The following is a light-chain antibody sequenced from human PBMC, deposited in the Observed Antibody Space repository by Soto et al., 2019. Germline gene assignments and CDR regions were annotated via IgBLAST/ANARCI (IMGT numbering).Light chain of an antibody. J-gene: IGKJ4*01. CDR2: AAS. Sequence: DIQMTQSPSSVSASVGDRVTITCRASQGISSRLAWYQQKPGKAPNLLIYAASSLQSGVPSRFSGSGSETDFTLTIGSLQPEDFATYYCHQSNSFPLTFGWGTKVDIK. V-gene: IGKV1-12*01. CDR3: HQSNSFPLT. CDR1: QGISSR.